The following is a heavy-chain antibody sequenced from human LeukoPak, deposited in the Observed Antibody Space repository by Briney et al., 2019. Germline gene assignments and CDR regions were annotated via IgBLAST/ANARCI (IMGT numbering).Heavy chain of an antibody. D-gene: IGHD2-2*01. CDR3: ARVRTYAFCSSTSCRLGSCHMDV. CDR1: GYTFTGYY. Sequence: ASVKVSCKASGYTFTGYYMHWVRQAPGQGLEWMGWINPNSGGTNYAQKFQGRVTMTRDTSISTAYMELSRLRSDDTAVYYCARVRTYAFCSSTSCRLGSCHMDVWGKGTTVTVSS. CDR2: INPNSGGT. J-gene: IGHJ6*03. V-gene: IGHV1-2*02.